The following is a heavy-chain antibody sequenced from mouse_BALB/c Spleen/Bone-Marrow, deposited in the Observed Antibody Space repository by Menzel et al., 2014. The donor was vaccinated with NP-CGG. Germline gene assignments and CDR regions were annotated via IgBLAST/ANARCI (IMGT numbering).Heavy chain of an antibody. D-gene: IGHD1-1*01. J-gene: IGHJ1*01. CDR2: INPTNGGT. CDR3: TRSNYGYWYFDV. V-gene: IGHV1S81*02. Sequence: QVHVKQSGAELVKPGASVKLSCKASGYTFTRYYMYWVKQRPGQGLEWIGEINPTNGGTNFNEKFESKATLTVDKSSSTAYMQLSSLTSEDSAVYYCTRSNYGYWYFDVWGAGTTVTVSS. CDR1: GYTFTRYY.